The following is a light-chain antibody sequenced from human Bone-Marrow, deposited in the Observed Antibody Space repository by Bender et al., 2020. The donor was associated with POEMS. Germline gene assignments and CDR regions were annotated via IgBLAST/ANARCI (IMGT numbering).Light chain of an antibody. CDR1: SSDVGGYKY. V-gene: IGLV2-14*03. CDR2: DVT. J-gene: IGLJ1*01. CDR3: CSYAGSRTYV. Sequence: QSALTQPASVSGSPGQSITISCTGTSSDVGGYKYVSWYQQHPGKAPKLMIYDVTNRPSGVSNRFSGSKSGNTASLTISGLQAEDEADYYCCSYAGSRTYVFGTGTKVTVL.